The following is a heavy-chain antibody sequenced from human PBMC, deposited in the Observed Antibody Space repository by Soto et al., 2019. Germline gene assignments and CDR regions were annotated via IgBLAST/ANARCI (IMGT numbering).Heavy chain of an antibody. CDR3: VRGPY. J-gene: IGHJ4*02. V-gene: IGHV3-21*01. CDR2: ISSGSSDT. Sequence: PGGSLRLSCEASGFTFSRVSMNWVCQVPGKGLEWVASISSGSSDTWYADSVKGRFIISRDNAQNSLFLQMNNLRPEDTAMHYCVRGPYWGPGTQVTVSP. CDR1: GFTFSRVS.